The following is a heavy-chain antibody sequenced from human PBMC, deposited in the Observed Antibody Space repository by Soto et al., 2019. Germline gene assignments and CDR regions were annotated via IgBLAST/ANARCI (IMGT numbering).Heavy chain of an antibody. J-gene: IGHJ6*02. CDR1: GGTFSSYA. D-gene: IGHD2-15*01. Sequence: QVQLVQSGAEVKKPGSSVKVSCKASGGTFSSYAISWVRQAPGQGLEWMGGIIPIFGTANYAQKFQGRVTITADESTSTAYMELSRLRSEDTAVYYCASDTYCSGGSCYSAAGYYYGMDVWGQGTTVTVSS. CDR3: ASDTYCSGGSCYSAAGYYYGMDV. CDR2: IIPIFGTA. V-gene: IGHV1-69*01.